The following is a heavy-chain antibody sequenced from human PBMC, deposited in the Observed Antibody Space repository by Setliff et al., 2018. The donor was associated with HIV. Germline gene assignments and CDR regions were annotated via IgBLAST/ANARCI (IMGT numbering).Heavy chain of an antibody. V-gene: IGHV4-39*01. CDR1: GDSISSSSYY. CDR2: IYYSYST. CDR3: ATQGLTVPIPGGYFQH. J-gene: IGHJ1*01. D-gene: IGHD2-21*02. Sequence: ASETLSLTCTVSGDSISSSSYYWGWIRQPPGKGLEWIGSIYYSYSTYYNPSLKSRVTISLDTSKNQFSLILTSVTAADTAVYYCATQGLTVPIPGGYFQHWGPGILVTVSS.